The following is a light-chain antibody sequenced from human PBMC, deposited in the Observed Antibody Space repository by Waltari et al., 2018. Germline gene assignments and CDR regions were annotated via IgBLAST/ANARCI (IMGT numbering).Light chain of an antibody. Sequence: QSALTQPASVSGSPGQSIPIPCTGTSSDVGGYNYVSWYQQHPGKDPKLMIYDVSNRPAGVSNRFSGSKSGNTASLTISGLQAEDEADYYCSSFTSSSTWVFGGGTKLTVL. J-gene: IGLJ3*02. CDR1: SSDVGGYNY. CDR2: DVS. CDR3: SSFTSSSTWV. V-gene: IGLV2-14*01.